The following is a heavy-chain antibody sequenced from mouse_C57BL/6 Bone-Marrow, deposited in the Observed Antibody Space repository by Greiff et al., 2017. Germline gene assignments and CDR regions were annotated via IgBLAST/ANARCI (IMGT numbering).Heavy chain of an antibody. Sequence: EVKLMESGGDLVKPGGSLKLSCAASGFTFSSYGMSWVRQTPDKRLEWVATISSGGSYTYYPASVNGRFTISRDTAKNTLYLQMSSLKSEVTAMYYGARQNDYGSRGRFAYWGQGTLVTVSA. V-gene: IGHV5-6*01. D-gene: IGHD1-1*01. CDR3: ARQNDYGSRGRFAY. J-gene: IGHJ3*01. CDR1: GFTFSSYG. CDR2: ISSGGSYT.